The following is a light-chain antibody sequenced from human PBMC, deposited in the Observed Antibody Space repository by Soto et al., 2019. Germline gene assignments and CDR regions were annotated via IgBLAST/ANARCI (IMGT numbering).Light chain of an antibody. CDR3: ASYSTTSNTYV. J-gene: IGLJ1*01. CDR2: EVI. CDR1: SSDIGGYNY. Sequence: QSVVALPASVSGSPGQSITIYCTETSSDIGGYNYVSLYQQHPGKAPKLMVYEVINRPSGVSHRFSGARSGNTASLTISGLQAEDEAVYYCASYSTTSNTYVFGNGTKVTVL. V-gene: IGLV2-14*01.